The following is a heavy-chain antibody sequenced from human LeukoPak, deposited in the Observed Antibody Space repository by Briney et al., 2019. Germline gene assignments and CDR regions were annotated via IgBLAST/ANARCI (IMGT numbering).Heavy chain of an antibody. CDR2: ISSSGSTI. D-gene: IGHD2-15*01. CDR1: GFTFSSYE. V-gene: IGHV3-48*03. J-gene: IGHJ1*01. CDR3: VRNRYGYGSGGYSPEHFHH. Sequence: GGSLRLSCAASGFTFSSYEMNWVRQAPGKGLEWVSYISSSGSTIFYADSVKGRFTISRDNPKKSMYLQINSLRAEDTAVYFCVRNRYGYGSGGYSPEHFHHWGQGTLVTVSS.